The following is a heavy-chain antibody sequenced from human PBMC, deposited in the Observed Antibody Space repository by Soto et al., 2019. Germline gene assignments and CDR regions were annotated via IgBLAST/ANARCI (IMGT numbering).Heavy chain of an antibody. V-gene: IGHV3-30-3*01. CDR3: AREPIVATIYRGDYFDY. CDR1: RFTFSGYS. Sequence: LXLSCPASRFTFSGYSMHWVRQAPCKGLEWVAVISYDGSNKYYADSVKGRFTISRDNSKNTLYLQMNSLRAEDTAVYYCAREPIVATIYRGDYFDYWGQGTLVTVSS. J-gene: IGHJ4*02. D-gene: IGHD3-10*01. CDR2: ISYDGSNK.